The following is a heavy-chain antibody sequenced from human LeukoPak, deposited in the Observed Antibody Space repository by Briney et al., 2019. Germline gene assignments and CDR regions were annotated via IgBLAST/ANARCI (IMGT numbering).Heavy chain of an antibody. J-gene: IGHJ4*02. CDR2: ISSSSSYI. CDR1: GFTFSSYS. CDR3: ARDHLSLRQWLRLTPSSSDFDY. Sequence: GGSLRLSCAASGFTFSSYSMNWVRQAPGKGLEWVSSISSSSSYIYYADSVKGRFTISRDNAKNSLYLQMNSLRAEDTAVYYCARDHLSLRQWLRLTPSSSDFDYWGQGTLVIVSS. V-gene: IGHV3-21*01. D-gene: IGHD5-12*01.